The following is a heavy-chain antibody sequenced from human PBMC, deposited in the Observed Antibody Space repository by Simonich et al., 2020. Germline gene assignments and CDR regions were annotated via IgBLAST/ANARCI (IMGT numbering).Heavy chain of an antibody. CDR2: ISRSSSYI. Sequence: EVKLVESGGGLVKPGGSLRLSCAASGFTFSSYSMNWVRKAPGKGLEGVSSISRSSSYIYYADSVKGRFTISRDNAKNSLYLQMNSLRAEDTAVDYCARWIAVAGTGAYGMDVWGQGTTVTVSS. CDR3: ARWIAVAGTGAYGMDV. D-gene: IGHD6-19*01. CDR1: GFTFSSYS. V-gene: IGHV3-21*01. J-gene: IGHJ6*02.